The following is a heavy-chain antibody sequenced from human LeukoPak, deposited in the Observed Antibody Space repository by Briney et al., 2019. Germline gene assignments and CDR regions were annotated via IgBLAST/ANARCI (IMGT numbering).Heavy chain of an antibody. D-gene: IGHD3-22*01. Sequence: ASVKVSCKASGDTFSSYYVHWVRQALGQGLEWMGIMNPSGGSIRYAQKFQGRVTMTRDMSTSTVYMELSSLRSEDTVVYYCARGRHYYESSDYYYEGDGFDVWGQGTMVTVSS. V-gene: IGHV1-46*01. CDR2: MNPSGGSI. CDR3: ARGRHYYESSDYYYEGDGFDV. CDR1: GDTFSSYY. J-gene: IGHJ3*01.